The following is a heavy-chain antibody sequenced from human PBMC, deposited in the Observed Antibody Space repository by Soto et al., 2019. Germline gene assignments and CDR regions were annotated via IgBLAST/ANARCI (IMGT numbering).Heavy chain of an antibody. CDR3: ARDGTPNSSSWYYFDY. D-gene: IGHD6-13*01. V-gene: IGHV3-11*01. CDR1: GFTFSDYY. J-gene: IGHJ4*02. CDR2: ISSSGSTI. Sequence: PGGSLRLSCAASGFTFSDYYMSWIRQALGKGLEWVSYISSSGSTIYYADSVKGRFTISRDNAKNSLYLQMNSLRAEDTAVYYCARDGTPNSSSWYYFDYWGQGTLVTVSS.